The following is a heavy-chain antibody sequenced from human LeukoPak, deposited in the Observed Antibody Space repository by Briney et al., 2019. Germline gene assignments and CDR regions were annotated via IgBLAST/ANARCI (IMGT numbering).Heavy chain of an antibody. Sequence: PGGSLRLSCAASGFTFSSYSMNWVRQAPGKGLEWVSSISSSSYIYYADSVKGRFTISRDNAKNSLYLQMNSLRAEDTAVYYCARFEAILTGRTSPIDYWGQGTLVTVSS. D-gene: IGHD3-9*01. V-gene: IGHV3-21*01. J-gene: IGHJ4*02. CDR3: ARFEAILTGRTSPIDY. CDR1: GFTFSSYS. CDR2: ISSSSYI.